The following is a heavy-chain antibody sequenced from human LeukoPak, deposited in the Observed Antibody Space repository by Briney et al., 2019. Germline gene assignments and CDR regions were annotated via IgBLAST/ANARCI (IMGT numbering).Heavy chain of an antibody. D-gene: IGHD6-19*01. J-gene: IGHJ5*02. CDR3: ARGTYIIAVGGQFDP. CDR1: GYTFTGYY. Sequence: ASVKVSCKASGYTFTGYYMHWVRQAPGQGLEWMGWINPNSGGTNYAQKFQGRVTMTRDTSISTAYMELSRLRSDDTAVYYCARGTYIIAVGGQFDPWGQGTLVTVSS. CDR2: INPNSGGT. V-gene: IGHV1-2*02.